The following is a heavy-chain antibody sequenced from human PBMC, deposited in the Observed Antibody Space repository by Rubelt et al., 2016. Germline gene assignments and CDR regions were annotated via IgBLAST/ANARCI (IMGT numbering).Heavy chain of an antibody. Sequence: EMQLVESGGGLVKPGGSLRLSCAASGFTFSDFWMNWVRQVPGKGLEWVARIKSKTDGGTADYTAPVKGRFTISRDDSSDSLFLQMNSLKTEATALYYCAKVGLAGIQVWLYFDHWGQGTLVTVSS. CDR3: AKVGLAGIQVWLYFDH. CDR1: GFTFSDFW. CDR2: IKSKTDGGTA. V-gene: IGHV3-15*01. J-gene: IGHJ4*02. D-gene: IGHD5-18*01.